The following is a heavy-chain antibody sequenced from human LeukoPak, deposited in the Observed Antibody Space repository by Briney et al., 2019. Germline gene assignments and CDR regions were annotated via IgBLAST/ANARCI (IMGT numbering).Heavy chain of an antibody. V-gene: IGHV3-7*04. Sequence: GGSLRLSCAASGFTFSSYSMSWVRQAPGKGLEWVANIKQDGSEKYYVDSVKGRFTISRDNAKNSLYLQMNSLRAEDTAVYYCARGTIAAAGHYYFDYWGGGTEVTVSS. J-gene: IGHJ4*02. CDR1: GFTFSSYS. CDR2: IKQDGSEK. CDR3: ARGTIAAAGHYYFDY. D-gene: IGHD6-13*01.